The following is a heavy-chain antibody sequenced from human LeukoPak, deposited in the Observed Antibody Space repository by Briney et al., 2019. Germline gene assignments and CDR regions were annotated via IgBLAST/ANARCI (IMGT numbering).Heavy chain of an antibody. Sequence: GRSLRLSCAASGFTFSSYAMHWVRQAPGKGLEWVAVISYDGSNKYYADSVKGRFTISRDNSKNTLYLQMNSLRAEDTAVYYCARDLGYCSSTSCSKGYYYYYYGMDVWGQGTTVTVSS. CDR2: ISYDGSNK. CDR3: ARDLGYCSSTSCSKGYYYYYYGMDV. CDR1: GFTFSSYA. D-gene: IGHD2-2*01. V-gene: IGHV3-30-3*01. J-gene: IGHJ6*02.